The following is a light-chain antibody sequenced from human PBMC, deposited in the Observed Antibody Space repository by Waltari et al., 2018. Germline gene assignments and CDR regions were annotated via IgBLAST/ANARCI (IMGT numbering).Light chain of an antibody. V-gene: IGKV1-39*01. J-gene: IGKJ4*01. CDR1: QSISNY. Sequence: DIQLTQSPSSLSATVGDRVTITCRASQSISNYLNWYQQRPGKAPKVLIYAASTLQSGVPSRFSGSGSGTDITLTINSLQPEDFASYYCQQSYSTLVTFCGGTKVEIK. CDR3: QQSYSTLVT. CDR2: AAS.